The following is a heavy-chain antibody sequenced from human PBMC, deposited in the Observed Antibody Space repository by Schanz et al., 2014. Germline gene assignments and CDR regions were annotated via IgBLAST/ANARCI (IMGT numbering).Heavy chain of an antibody. Sequence: EVQLVESGGGLVQPGGSLRLSCAASGFTFGDYAMTWVRQAPGKGLEWVSAMNESHSTIYYADSVRGRFTISRDNAENTLYLQMNSLRAEDTAVYYCARKVVATIGGYYDNWGQGTLVIVSS. CDR3: ARKVVATIGGYYDN. CDR2: MNESHSTI. D-gene: IGHD5-12*01. CDR1: GFTFGDYA. V-gene: IGHV3-23*04. J-gene: IGHJ4*02.